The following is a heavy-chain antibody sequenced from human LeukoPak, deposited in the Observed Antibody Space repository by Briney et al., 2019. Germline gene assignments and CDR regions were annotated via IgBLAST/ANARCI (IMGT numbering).Heavy chain of an antibody. D-gene: IGHD5-12*01. Sequence: GESLKISCKGSGYSFTSYWIGWVRQMPGKGLEGMGIIYPGDSDTRYSPSFQGQVTISADKSISTAYLQWSSLKASDTAMYYCARHSNIYSGYDFIDYWGQGTLVTVSS. V-gene: IGHV5-51*01. J-gene: IGHJ4*02. CDR1: GYSFTSYW. CDR2: IYPGDSDT. CDR3: ARHSNIYSGYDFIDY.